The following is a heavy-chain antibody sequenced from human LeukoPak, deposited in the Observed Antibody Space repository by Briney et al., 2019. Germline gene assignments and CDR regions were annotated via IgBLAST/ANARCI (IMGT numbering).Heavy chain of an antibody. D-gene: IGHD6-19*01. CDR3: ARDSSGIAVAGNFDY. CDR1: GYTFTSYG. V-gene: IGHV1-18*01. CDR2: TSAHNGNT. Sequence: GASVKVSCKASGYTFTSYGISWLRQAPGQGLEWMGWTSAHNGNTNYAQKLQGRVTMTTDTSTSTAYMELRSLRSDDTAVYYCARDSSGIAVAGNFDYWGQGTLVTVSS. J-gene: IGHJ4*02.